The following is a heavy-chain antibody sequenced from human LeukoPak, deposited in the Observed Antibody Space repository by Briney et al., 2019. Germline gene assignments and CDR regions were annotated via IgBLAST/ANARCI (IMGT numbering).Heavy chain of an antibody. CDR2: ISGSGGST. CDR3: AKDFNYALAGWFDP. D-gene: IGHD3-16*01. CDR1: GFTFSSYA. V-gene: IGHV3-23*01. J-gene: IGHJ5*02. Sequence: PGGSLRLSCAASGFTFSSYAMNWVRQAPGKGLEWVSAISGSGGSTYYADSVKGRFTISRDNSKNTLYLQMNSLRAEDTAVYYCAKDFNYALAGWFDPWGQGTLVTVSS.